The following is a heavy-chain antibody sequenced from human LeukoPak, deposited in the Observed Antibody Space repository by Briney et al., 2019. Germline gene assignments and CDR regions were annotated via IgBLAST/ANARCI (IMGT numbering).Heavy chain of an antibody. CDR2: ISSSGGST. CDR1: GFTFYNYG. Sequence: GGSLRLSCAASGFTFYNYGMSWVRPAPGRGPEWVSGISSSGGSTYYADSVKGRFTISRDNSKNTLYLQMNSLRAEDTAVFYYAKSSLLEWLSRQSWFDPWGQGTLVTVSS. V-gene: IGHV3-23*01. CDR3: AKSSLLEWLSRQSWFDP. J-gene: IGHJ5*02. D-gene: IGHD3-3*01.